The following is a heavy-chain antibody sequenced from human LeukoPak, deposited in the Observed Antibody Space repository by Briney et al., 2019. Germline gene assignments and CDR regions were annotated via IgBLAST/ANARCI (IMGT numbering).Heavy chain of an antibody. V-gene: IGHV3-7*01. J-gene: IGHJ5*02. CDR3: ARLTYSNNWYFRRGLDNWFDP. D-gene: IGHD6-13*01. CDR2: IKHDASEK. CDR1: GFTFSSYW. Sequence: GGSLRLSCAASGFTFSSYWMSWVRQAPGKGLEWVANIKHDASEKYFMESLKGRFTISRDNAKNSLYLQMNSLRAEDTAVYYCARLTYSNNWYFRRGLDNWFDPWGQGTLVTVSS.